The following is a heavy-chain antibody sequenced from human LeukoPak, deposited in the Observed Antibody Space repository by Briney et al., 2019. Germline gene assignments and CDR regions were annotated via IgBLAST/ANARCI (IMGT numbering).Heavy chain of an antibody. V-gene: IGHV4-59*01. CDR1: GGSISSYY. CDR2: IYYSGST. CDR3: ARGAAAGYFDY. J-gene: IGHJ4*02. Sequence: TPSETLSLTRTVSGGSISSYYWSWIRQPPGKGLEWIGYIYYSGSTNYNPSLKSRVTISVDTSKNQFSLKLSSVTAADTAVYYCARGAAAGYFDYWGQGTLVTVSS. D-gene: IGHD6-13*01.